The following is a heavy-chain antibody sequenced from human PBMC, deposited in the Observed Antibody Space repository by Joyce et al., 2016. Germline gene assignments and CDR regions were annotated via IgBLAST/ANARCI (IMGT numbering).Heavy chain of an antibody. CDR1: GGPFRGFF. Sequence: QVQLQQWGAGLLKPSETLSLTCAVSGGPFRGFFWTGVRQPPGKGLEWIGDINNRGVTNYNPSLKTRVTFSVDTSKNQFSLKLTSLSAADTAVYYCARSQWLAPLMYWGQGTPVTVSS. CDR3: ARSQWLAPLMY. CDR2: INNRGVT. V-gene: IGHV4-34*01. D-gene: IGHD6-19*01. J-gene: IGHJ4*02.